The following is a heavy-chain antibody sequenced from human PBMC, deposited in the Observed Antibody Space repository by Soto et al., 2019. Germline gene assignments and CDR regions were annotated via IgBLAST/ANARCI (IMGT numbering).Heavy chain of an antibody. V-gene: IGHV1-69*02. CDR3: ARGGSGYLFDY. J-gene: IGHJ4*02. CDR2: IIPLLGIA. Sequence: QVQLVQSGAEVKKPGSSVKVSCKASGGTFSSYTISWVRQAPGQGLEWMGRIIPLLGIANYAQKFQGRVTITADKSTSTAYMELSSLRSEDTAVYYCARGGSGYLFDYWGQGTLVTVSS. CDR1: GGTFSSYT. D-gene: IGHD3-10*01.